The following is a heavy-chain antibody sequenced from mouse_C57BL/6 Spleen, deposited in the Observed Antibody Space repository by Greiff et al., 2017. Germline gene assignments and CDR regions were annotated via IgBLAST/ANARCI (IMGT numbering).Heavy chain of an antibody. V-gene: IGHV5-17*01. CDR1: GFTFSDYG. Sequence: DVMLVESGGGLVKPGGSLKLSCAASGFTFSDYGMHWVRQAPEKGLEWVAYISSGSSTIYYADTVKGRFTISRDNAKNTLFLQMTSLRSEDTAMYYCARRVDYWGQGTLVTVSA. J-gene: IGHJ3*01. D-gene: IGHD1-1*01. CDR2: ISSGSSTI. CDR3: ARRVDY.